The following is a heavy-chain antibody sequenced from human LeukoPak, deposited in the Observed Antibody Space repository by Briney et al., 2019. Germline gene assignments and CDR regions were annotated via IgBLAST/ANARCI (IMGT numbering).Heavy chain of an antibody. CDR2: IKQDESEK. CDR1: GFTFTNYW. CDR3: ARGCSSTSTSCSNFDY. D-gene: IGHD2-2*01. V-gene: IGHV3-7*01. Sequence: GGSLRLSCAASGFTFTNYWMSWVRQAPGKGLEWVANIKQDESEKLYVDSVKGRFIISRDNVKNSLYLQMNSLRAEDTAVYYCARGCSSTSTSCSNFDYWGQGTLVTVSS. J-gene: IGHJ4*02.